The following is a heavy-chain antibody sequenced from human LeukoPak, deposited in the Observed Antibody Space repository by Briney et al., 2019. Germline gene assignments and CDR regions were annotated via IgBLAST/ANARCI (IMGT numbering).Heavy chain of an antibody. CDR3: ARGPVIAVTGWGPWELPPAGHDY. D-gene: IGHD6-19*01. CDR1: GGSISSSNW. Sequence: SETLSLTCAVSGGSISSSNWWTWVRAPPGKRLEWTGEMYHSGRTNYNPSLKSRVTISVDKSKNQFSLKLSSVTAADTAIYYCARGPVIAVTGWGPWELPPAGHDYWGQGTLVTVSS. J-gene: IGHJ4*02. V-gene: IGHV4-4*02. CDR2: MYHSGRT.